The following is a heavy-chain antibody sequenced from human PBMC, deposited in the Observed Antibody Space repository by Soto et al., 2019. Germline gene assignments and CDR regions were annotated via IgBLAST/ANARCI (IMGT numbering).Heavy chain of an antibody. D-gene: IGHD1-7*01. CDR2: LNTYGKT. V-gene: IGHV4-4*07. CDR3: GRESGETWDYEAS. J-gene: IGHJ5*02. CDR1: GGSISSYR. Sequence: QVQLQESGPGLVRPSETLSLTCTVSGGSISSYRWSWIRQPAGKGLEWSGRLNTYGKTHYNPSLKSRVIVSVDTSRNQFFLTLRSVTAADSAVYHCGRESGETWDYEASWGQGTPVTVSS.